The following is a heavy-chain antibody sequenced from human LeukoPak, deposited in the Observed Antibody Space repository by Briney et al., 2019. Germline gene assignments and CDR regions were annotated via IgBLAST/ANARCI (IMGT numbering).Heavy chain of an antibody. V-gene: IGHV1-46*01. D-gene: IGHD3-10*01. CDR2: INPTSGRT. J-gene: IGHJ4*02. CDR3: ARDFYDSGRHPDY. Sequence: ASVKVSCKASGYTFTGYYMHWVRQAPGQGLEWMGIINPTSGRTTYAQKFQGRVTMTRDMSTSTVYMELSGLRSEDTAVYYCARDFYDSGRHPDYWGQGTLVTVSS. CDR1: GYTFTGYY.